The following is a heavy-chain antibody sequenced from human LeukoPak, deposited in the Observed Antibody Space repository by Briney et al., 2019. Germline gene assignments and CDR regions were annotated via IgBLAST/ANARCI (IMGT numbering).Heavy chain of an antibody. V-gene: IGHV3-30*03. CDR2: ISYDGSNK. J-gene: IGHJ4*02. CDR1: GFTFNNNA. D-gene: IGHD6-19*01. CDR3: ATLRFDSSGWYYFDY. Sequence: GGSLRLSCTASGFTFNNNAMSWVRQAPGKGLEWVAVISYDGSNKYYADSVKGRFTISRDNSKNMLYLQMNSLRTEDTAVYYCATLRFDSSGWYYFDYWGQGTLVTVSS.